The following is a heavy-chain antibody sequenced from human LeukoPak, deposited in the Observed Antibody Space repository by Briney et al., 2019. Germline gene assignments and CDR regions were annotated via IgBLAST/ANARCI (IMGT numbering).Heavy chain of an antibody. J-gene: IGHJ6*02. Sequence: GGSLTLSCAASGFTFSSYGMHWVRQAPGKGLEWVAVIWCDGSNKYYADSVKGRFTISRDNSKNTLYLQMNSLRAEDTAVYYCARENYYYYGMDVWGQGTTVTGSS. V-gene: IGHV3-33*01. CDR2: IWCDGSNK. CDR3: ARENYYYYGMDV. CDR1: GFTFSSYG.